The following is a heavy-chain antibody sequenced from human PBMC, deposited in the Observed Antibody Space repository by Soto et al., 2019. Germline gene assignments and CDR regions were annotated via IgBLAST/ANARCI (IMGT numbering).Heavy chain of an antibody. Sequence: SVKVSCKASGYTFSDYDINWVRQAAGQGLEWLGWVNPYSGNTGSAQKFQGRVTMTTDTSITTAYMELSSLKFEDTAVYYCARGRFRRTWFDPWGQGTLVTVSS. CDR3: ARGRFRRTWFDP. J-gene: IGHJ5*02. CDR2: VNPYSGNT. V-gene: IGHV1-8*01. CDR1: GYTFSDYD. D-gene: IGHD3-16*01.